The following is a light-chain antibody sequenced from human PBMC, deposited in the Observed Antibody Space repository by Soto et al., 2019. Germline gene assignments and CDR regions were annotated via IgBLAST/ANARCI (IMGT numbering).Light chain of an antibody. Sequence: DIQMTQSPSTLSASVGDIVTITCRASQSISGSLAWYQQKPGKAPKLLIYEASNLKSGVPSRFSGSGSGTEYTLTISSLQPDDSASYYCQQYNGYWTFGQGTMVEIK. CDR3: QQYNGYWT. CDR2: EAS. V-gene: IGKV1-5*03. CDR1: QSISGS. J-gene: IGKJ1*01.